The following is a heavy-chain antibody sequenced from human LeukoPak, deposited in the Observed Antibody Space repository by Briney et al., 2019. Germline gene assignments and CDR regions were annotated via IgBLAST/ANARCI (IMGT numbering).Heavy chain of an antibody. CDR3: ATLSGYGDFDY. Sequence: GSLRLSCAASGFTFSSDAMRWVRQAPGKGLEWIGSIYHSGSTYYNPSLKSRVTISVDTSKNQFSLKLSSVTAADTAVYYCATLSGYGDFDYWGQGTLVTVSS. V-gene: IGHV4-38-2*01. D-gene: IGHD3-22*01. J-gene: IGHJ4*02. CDR1: GFTFSSDAM. CDR2: IYHSGST.